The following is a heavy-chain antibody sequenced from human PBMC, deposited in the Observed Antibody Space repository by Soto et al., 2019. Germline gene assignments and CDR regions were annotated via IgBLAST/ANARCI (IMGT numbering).Heavy chain of an antibody. Sequence: GGSLRLSCATSGFTFSSNGMSWVRQAPGKGLDWVSGISGSGRSTYYADSVKGRFTISRDNSKNTLFLQMNSLRVEDTAVYYCAKNGLSDSPSAIDSWGQGTLVTVSS. CDR2: ISGSGRST. D-gene: IGHD2-8*01. CDR3: AKNGLSDSPSAIDS. CDR1: GFTFSSNG. V-gene: IGHV3-23*01. J-gene: IGHJ4*02.